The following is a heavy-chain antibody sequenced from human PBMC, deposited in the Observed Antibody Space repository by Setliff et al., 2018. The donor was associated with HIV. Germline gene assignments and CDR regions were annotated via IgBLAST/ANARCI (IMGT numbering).Heavy chain of an antibody. J-gene: IGHJ5*01. D-gene: IGHD3-22*01. CDR3: AKELAASGLGYFDS. CDR2: ILSTGERT. Sequence: GGSLRLSCTARGFTFSDSWMHWVRQAPGEGLEWVSAILSTGERTFYADSVKGRFTISRDNSKNTVYLQMNSLRAEDTAEYYCAKELAASGLGYFDSWGQGTLVTVSS. V-gene: IGHV3-23*01. CDR1: GFTFSDSW.